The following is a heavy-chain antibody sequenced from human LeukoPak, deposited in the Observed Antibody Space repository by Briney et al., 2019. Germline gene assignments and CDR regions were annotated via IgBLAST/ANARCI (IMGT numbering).Heavy chain of an antibody. V-gene: IGHV1-8*03. D-gene: IGHD2-2*01. Sequence: ASVKVSCKASGGTFSSYAISWVRQATGQGLEWMGWMNPNSGNTGYAQKFQGRVTITRNTSISTAYMELSSLRSEDTAVYYCARGYCSSTSCYFGNRWFDPWGQGTLVTVSS. J-gene: IGHJ5*02. CDR3: ARGYCSSTSCYFGNRWFDP. CDR2: MNPNSGNT. CDR1: GGTFSSYA.